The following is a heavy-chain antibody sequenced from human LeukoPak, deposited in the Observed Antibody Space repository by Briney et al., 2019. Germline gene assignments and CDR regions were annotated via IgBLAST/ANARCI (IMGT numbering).Heavy chain of an antibody. D-gene: IGHD2-2*01. Sequence: SQTLSLTCAISGDSVSSNSAAWNWIRQSPSRGLEWLGRSYYRSKWYNDYAVSVKSRITINPDTSKNQFSLQLNSVTPEDTAVYYCARASEDCSSTSCYVFDYWGQGTLVTVSS. CDR3: ARASEDCSSTSCYVFDY. J-gene: IGHJ4*02. V-gene: IGHV6-1*01. CDR2: SYYRSKWYN. CDR1: GDSVSSNSAA.